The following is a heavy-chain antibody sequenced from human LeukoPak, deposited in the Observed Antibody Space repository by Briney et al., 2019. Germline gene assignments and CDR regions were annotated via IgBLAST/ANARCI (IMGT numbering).Heavy chain of an antibody. Sequence: VVSVKVSCKASGYTFTGYYMHWVRQAPGQGLEWMGRINPNSGGTNYAQKFQGRVTMTRDTSISTAYMELSRLRSDDTAVYYCAGIVGATGVWVYWGQGTLVTVSS. CDR2: INPNSGGT. CDR3: AGIVGATGVWVY. V-gene: IGHV1-2*06. D-gene: IGHD1-26*01. J-gene: IGHJ4*02. CDR1: GYTFTGYY.